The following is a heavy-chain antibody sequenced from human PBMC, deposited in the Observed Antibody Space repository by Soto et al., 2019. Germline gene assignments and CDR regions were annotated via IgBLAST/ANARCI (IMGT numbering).Heavy chain of an antibody. CDR2: IIPIFGTA. CDR1: GGTFSSYA. Sequence: ASVKVSCKASGGTFSSYAISWVRQAPGQGLEWMGGIIPIFGTANYAQKFQGRVTITADESTSTAYMELSSLRSEDTAVYYCARVWGSYCSSTSCRYYYYGMDVWGQGTTVTSP. CDR3: ARVWGSYCSSTSCRYYYYGMDV. J-gene: IGHJ6*02. D-gene: IGHD2-2*01. V-gene: IGHV1-69*13.